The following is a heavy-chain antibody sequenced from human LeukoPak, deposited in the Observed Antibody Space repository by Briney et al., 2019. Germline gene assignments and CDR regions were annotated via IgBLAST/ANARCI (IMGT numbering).Heavy chain of an antibody. CDR1: GFTFTSYG. J-gene: IGHJ4*02. Sequence: GGSLRLSCAASGFTFTSYGMHWVRQAPGKGLEGVGMMWYDGSHKKYADSVEARFSISRDTSKNTLYLQMNSLRAEDTAVYYCAKAWDIVATMTELDYWGQGTLVTVSS. V-gene: IGHV3-30*02. CDR3: AKAWDIVATMTELDY. CDR2: MWYDGSHK. D-gene: IGHD5-12*01.